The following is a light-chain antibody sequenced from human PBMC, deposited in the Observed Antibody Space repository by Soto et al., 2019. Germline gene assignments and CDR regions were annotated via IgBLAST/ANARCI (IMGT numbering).Light chain of an antibody. CDR2: RAS. Sequence: DIQMTQSPSTLSASVGDRVIITCRASQSISSWLAWYQQKPGKAPNLLIYRASTLKSGIPSRFSGSGSGTEFTLPISSLQPDDFATYYCQQYDSASWTFGPGTKVEI. CDR3: QQYDSASWT. J-gene: IGKJ1*01. CDR1: QSISSW. V-gene: IGKV1-5*03.